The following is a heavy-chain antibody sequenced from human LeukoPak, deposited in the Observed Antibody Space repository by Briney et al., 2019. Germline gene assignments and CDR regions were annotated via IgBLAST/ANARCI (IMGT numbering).Heavy chain of an antibody. CDR3: ARVDQLLYYFDY. Sequence: PGGSPRLSCAASGFTFSSYGMHWVRQAPGKGLEWVAVIWYDGSNKYYADSVKGRFTISRDNSKNTLYLQMNSLRAEDTAVYYCARVDQLLYYFDYWGQGTLVTVSS. CDR2: IWYDGSNK. J-gene: IGHJ4*02. D-gene: IGHD2-2*01. CDR1: GFTFSSYG. V-gene: IGHV3-33*01.